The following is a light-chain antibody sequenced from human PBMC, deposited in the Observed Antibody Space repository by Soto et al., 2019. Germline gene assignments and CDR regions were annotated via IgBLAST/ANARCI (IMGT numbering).Light chain of an antibody. CDR3: HYYDDSPPFP. V-gene: IGKV3-20*01. Sequence: EIVLTQSPGTLSLSPGERATFSCRASQSISSTFLAWYQQKPGQAPRLLIYGASSRATGIPDRFSGSGSGTDFTLTIIRLESEDFAVYYCHYYDDSPPFPFGPGTKVDIK. J-gene: IGKJ3*01. CDR2: GAS. CDR1: QSISSTF.